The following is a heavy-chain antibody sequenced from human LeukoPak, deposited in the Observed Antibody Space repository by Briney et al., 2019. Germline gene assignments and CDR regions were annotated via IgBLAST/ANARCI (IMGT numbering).Heavy chain of an antibody. Sequence: GGSLRLSCAASGFTFDDYAMHWVRQAPGKGLEWVSGISWNSGSIGYADSVKGRFTISRDNAKNSLYLQMNSLRAEDTAVYYCATYSSSWAQAAYWGQGTLVTVSS. V-gene: IGHV3-9*01. CDR2: ISWNSGSI. CDR3: ATYSSSWAQAAY. CDR1: GFTFDDYA. J-gene: IGHJ4*02. D-gene: IGHD6-13*01.